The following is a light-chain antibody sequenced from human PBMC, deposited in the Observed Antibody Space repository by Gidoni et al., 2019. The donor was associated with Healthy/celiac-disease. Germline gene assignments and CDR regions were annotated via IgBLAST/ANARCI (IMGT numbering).Light chain of an antibody. Sequence: DIVMTQSPDSLAVSLGERATINCKSSQSVLYSSNNKNYLAWYQQKPGQPPKLLIDWASTRESGVPDRLSGSGSGTDFTLTISSLQAEDVAVYYCQQYYSTPFTFXPXTKVDIK. CDR1: QSVLYSSNNKNY. CDR3: QQYYSTPFT. CDR2: WAS. J-gene: IGKJ3*01. V-gene: IGKV4-1*01.